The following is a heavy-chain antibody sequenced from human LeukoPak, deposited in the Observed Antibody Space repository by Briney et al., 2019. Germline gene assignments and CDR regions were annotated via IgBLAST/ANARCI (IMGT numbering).Heavy chain of an antibody. J-gene: IGHJ4*02. CDR3: ATHGLGIVTAANFGY. CDR2: IFHRGTA. Sequence: SETLSLTCSVFNYSISSDYYWGWIRQPPGKGLEWIASIFHRGTAHYNSSPSLRNRVTISMDTSTNQFSLKLTSVTASDTALYYCATHGLGIVTAANFGYWGQGTLVTVSS. V-gene: IGHV4-38-2*01. D-gene: IGHD2/OR15-2a*01. CDR1: NYSISSDYY.